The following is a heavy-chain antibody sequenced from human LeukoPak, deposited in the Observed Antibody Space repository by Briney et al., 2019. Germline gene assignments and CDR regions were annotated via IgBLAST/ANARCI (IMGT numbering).Heavy chain of an antibody. CDR1: GYTFTSYG. J-gene: IGHJ4*02. CDR2: ISAYNGNT. CDR3: ARQVKIVVVTATFDY. Sequence: GASVKVSCKASGYTFTSYGISWVRQAPGQGLEWMGWISAYNGNTNYARKLQGRVTMTTDTSTSTAYMELRSLRSDDTAVYYCARQVKIVVVTATFDYWGQGTLVTVSS. V-gene: IGHV1-18*01. D-gene: IGHD2-21*02.